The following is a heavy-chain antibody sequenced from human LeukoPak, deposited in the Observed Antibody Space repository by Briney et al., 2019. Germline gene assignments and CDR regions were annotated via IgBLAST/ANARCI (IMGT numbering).Heavy chain of an antibody. D-gene: IGHD6-19*01. CDR2: INPNSGGT. V-gene: IGHV1-2*02. Sequence: ASVKVSCKASGYTFTGYYMHWVRQAPGQGLEWMGWINPNSGGTNYAQKFQGRVTMTRDTSISTAYMELSRLRSDDTAVYYCAPGFFRGGWEPPLGYWGRGTLVTVSS. CDR3: APGFFRGGWEPPLGY. J-gene: IGHJ4*02. CDR1: GYTFTGYY.